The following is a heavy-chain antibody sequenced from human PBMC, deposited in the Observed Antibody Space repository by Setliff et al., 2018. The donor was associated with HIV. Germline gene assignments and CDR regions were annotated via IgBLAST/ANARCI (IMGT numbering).Heavy chain of an antibody. J-gene: IGHJ4*02. CDR1: GYSFTSYY. CDR2: IYPGDSDT. D-gene: IGHD3-3*01. CDR3: ARRYYDFWSGYPFDY. V-gene: IGHV5-51*01. Sequence: GESLKISCKGYGYSFTSYYIGWVRQMPGKGLEWMGIIYPGDSDTRYSPSFQGQVTISADKFISTAYLQWSSLKASDTAMYYCARRYYDFWSGYPFDYWGQGTLVTVSS.